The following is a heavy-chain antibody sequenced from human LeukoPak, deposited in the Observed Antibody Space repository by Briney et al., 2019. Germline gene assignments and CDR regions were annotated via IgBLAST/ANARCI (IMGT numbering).Heavy chain of an antibody. CDR3: ARDPWETGTTVDY. Sequence: ASVKVSCKXSGYTFTRYYMHWVRQAPGQGLERMGWINPNSGGTNYAQKFQGRVTMTRDTSISTAYMELSRLRSDDTAVYYCARDPWETGTTVDYWGQGTLVTVSS. V-gene: IGHV1-2*02. D-gene: IGHD1-7*01. CDR1: GYTFTRYY. CDR2: INPNSGGT. J-gene: IGHJ4*02.